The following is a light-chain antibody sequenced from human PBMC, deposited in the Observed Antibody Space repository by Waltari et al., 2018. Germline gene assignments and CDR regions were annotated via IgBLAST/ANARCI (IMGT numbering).Light chain of an antibody. CDR2: GAS. V-gene: IGKV3D-15*01. CDR1: QSVSSN. Sequence: EIVLTQSPATLSVSPRERATLSCRASQSVSSNLAWYQQKPGQAPRLLIYGASTRATGIPARFSGSGSGTECTLTISSLQSEDFAVYYCQQYNNWPPLTVGGGTKVEIK. CDR3: QQYNNWPPLT. J-gene: IGKJ4*01.